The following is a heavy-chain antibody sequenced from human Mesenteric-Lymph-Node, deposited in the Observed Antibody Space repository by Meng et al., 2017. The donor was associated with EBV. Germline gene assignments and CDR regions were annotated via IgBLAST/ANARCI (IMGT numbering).Heavy chain of an antibody. D-gene: IGHD3-10*01. CDR2: VSAYNGKV. CDR3: ARVNYYDSGTHYNVVIGYVY. J-gene: IGHJ4*02. V-gene: IGHV1-18*01. Sequence: QGQMVQSGAEVKKPGASVKVSCKASGYTFTNYGISWVRQAPGQGLEWMGWVSAYNGKVNYAQKFQGRVTMTTDTSTTTAYMELRSLRSDDTAMYYCARVNYYDSGTHYNVVIGYVYWGQGTLVTVSS. CDR1: GYTFTNYG.